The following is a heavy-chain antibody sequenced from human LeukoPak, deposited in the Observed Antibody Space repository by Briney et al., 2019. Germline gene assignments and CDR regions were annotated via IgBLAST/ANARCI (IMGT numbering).Heavy chain of an antibody. Sequence: SETLSLTCTVSGGSISSYYWSWIRQPAGKGLEWIGRIYYSGSTNYNPSLKSRVTISVDTSKNQFSLKLSSVAAADTAVYYCARLKRPYGGFDYWAREPWSPSPQ. J-gene: IGHJ4*02. V-gene: IGHV4-59*08. D-gene: IGHD4/OR15-4a*01. CDR1: GGSISSYY. CDR3: ARLKRPYGGFDY. CDR2: IYYSGST.